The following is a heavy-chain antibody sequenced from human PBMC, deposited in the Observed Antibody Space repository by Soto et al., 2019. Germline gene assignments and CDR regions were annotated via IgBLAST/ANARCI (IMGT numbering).Heavy chain of an antibody. Sequence: SETLSLTCIVSGDSISRIDYYWTWIRQHPEKGLEWIGNIYFRGNTYYSPSLESRLTISVDTSKNQFSLKLTSVTAADTAVYYCAREGGSYDSGGYLIRGAFDIWGQGTMVTVSS. V-gene: IGHV4-31*03. D-gene: IGHD3-22*01. CDR1: GDSISRIDYY. J-gene: IGHJ3*02. CDR2: IYFRGNT. CDR3: AREGGSYDSGGYLIRGAFDI.